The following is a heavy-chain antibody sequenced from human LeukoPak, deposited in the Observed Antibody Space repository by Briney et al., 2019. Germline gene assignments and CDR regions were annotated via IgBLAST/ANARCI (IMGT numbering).Heavy chain of an antibody. J-gene: IGHJ4*02. CDR2: INHSGGT. V-gene: IGHV4-34*01. CDR3: ARIRCGHTHGICHNY. Sequence: SETLSLTCAVYGGSFSGYYCSWIRQPPGKGLEWIGEINHSGGTKYNPSLKSRVTISIDTPENQFSLKLSSVTAADTGVYYCARIRCGHTHGICHNYWGQGTLVTVSS. CDR1: GGSFSGYY. D-gene: IGHD2-8*01.